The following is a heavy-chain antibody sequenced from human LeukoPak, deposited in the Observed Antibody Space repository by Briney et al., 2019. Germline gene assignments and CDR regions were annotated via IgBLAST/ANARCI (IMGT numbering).Heavy chain of an antibody. Sequence: GGSLRLSCAASGFTFSNYAMTWVRQAPGKGLEWVSAISGSGGSSYYADSVKGRFTISRDNSKDTLYLQMNSLRAEDSAVYYCAKESMVRGYSDYFQHWGQGTLVTVSS. CDR2: ISGSGGSS. V-gene: IGHV3-23*01. D-gene: IGHD3-10*01. CDR3: AKESMVRGYSDYFQH. J-gene: IGHJ1*01. CDR1: GFTFSNYA.